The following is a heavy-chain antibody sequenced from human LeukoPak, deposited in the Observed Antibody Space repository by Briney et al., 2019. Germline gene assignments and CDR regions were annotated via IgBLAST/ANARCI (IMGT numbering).Heavy chain of an antibody. CDR2: IYYSGST. J-gene: IGHJ4*02. CDR3: ARRSAAGTLGSGFDY. CDR1: GGSISSSSYY. V-gene: IGHV4-39*01. D-gene: IGHD6-13*01. Sequence: SETLSLTCTVSGGSISSSSYYWAWIRQPPGKGLEWIGSIYYSGSTYYNPSLKSRVTISVDTSKNQFSLKLSSVTAADTAVYYCARRSAAGTLGSGFDYWGQGTLVTVSS.